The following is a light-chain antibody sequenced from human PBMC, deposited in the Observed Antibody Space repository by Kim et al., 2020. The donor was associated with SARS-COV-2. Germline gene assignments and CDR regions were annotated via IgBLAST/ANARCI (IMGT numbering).Light chain of an antibody. J-gene: IGLJ2*01. CDR1: SSDVGGYNY. CDR2: DVS. V-gene: IGLV2-11*01. Sequence: GRSVNISCTGTSSDVGGYNYVSWYQKDPGKAPKLMIYDVSKRPSRVPDRFSGSKSGNTASLTISVLQAEDVADYFCCSYAGSYTLVFGGGTQLTV. CDR3: CSYAGSYTLV.